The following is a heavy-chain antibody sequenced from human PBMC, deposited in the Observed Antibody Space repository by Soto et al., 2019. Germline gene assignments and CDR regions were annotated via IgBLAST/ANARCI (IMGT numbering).Heavy chain of an antibody. V-gene: IGHV1-8*01. CDR3: ATAGLGWFDP. CDR2: INPNSGNI. CDR1: GDTFTTYD. D-gene: IGHD6-6*01. Sequence: ASVKVSCKASGDTFTTYDINWVRQATGHGLEWMGWINPNSGNIGYAQKFQGRVTMTEDTSTDTAYMELSSLRSEDTAVYYCATAGLGWFDPWGQGTLVTVSS. J-gene: IGHJ5*02.